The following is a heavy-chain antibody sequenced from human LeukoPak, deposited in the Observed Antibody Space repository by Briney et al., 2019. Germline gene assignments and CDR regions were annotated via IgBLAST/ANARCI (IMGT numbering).Heavy chain of an antibody. V-gene: IGHV4-4*07. Sequence: PSETLSLTCTVSGGSFSIYYWSWIRQPAGKGLEYIGRIYTSGSTNYNPSLKSRVTISVDTSKNQFSLKLSSVTAADTAVYYCARAYSSRVITNWFDPWGQRTLVTVSS. CDR2: IYTSGST. CDR3: ARAYSSRVITNWFDP. J-gene: IGHJ5*02. CDR1: GGSFSIYY. D-gene: IGHD6-13*01.